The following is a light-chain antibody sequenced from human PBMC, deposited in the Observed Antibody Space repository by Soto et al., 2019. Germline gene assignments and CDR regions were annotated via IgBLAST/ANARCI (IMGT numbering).Light chain of an antibody. CDR1: QSLLHSNGYNY. CDR2: LGS. Sequence: DIVMTQSPLSLPVTPGEPASISCRSSQSLLHSNGYNYLDWYLQKPGQSPHLLIYLGSNRASGVPDRFSGSGSGTDFTLKISRVEAEDVGVYYCMQALQTPLTLGGGTK. J-gene: IGKJ4*01. CDR3: MQALQTPLT. V-gene: IGKV2-28*01.